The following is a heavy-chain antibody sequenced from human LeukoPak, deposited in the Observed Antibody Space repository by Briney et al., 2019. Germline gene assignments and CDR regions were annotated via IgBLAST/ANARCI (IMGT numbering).Heavy chain of an antibody. V-gene: IGHV1-24*01. J-gene: IGHJ5*02. CDR2: FDPEDGET. D-gene: IGHD3-10*01. CDR1: GYTLTELS. Sequence: GASVKVSCKVSGYTLTELSMHWVRQAPGKGLEWMGGFDPEDGETIYAQKFQGRVTMTEDTSTDTAYMELSRLRSDDTAVYYCARAGPAMVRGVIRGGLWFDPWGQGTLVTVSS. CDR3: ARAGPAMVRGVIRGGLWFDP.